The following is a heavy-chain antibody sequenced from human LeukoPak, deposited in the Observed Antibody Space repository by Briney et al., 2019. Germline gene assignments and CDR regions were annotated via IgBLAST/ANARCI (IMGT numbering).Heavy chain of an antibody. J-gene: IGHJ4*02. CDR2: ISAYNGNT. V-gene: IGHV1-18*01. Sequence: ASVKVSCKASGYTFTSYGISWVRQAPGQGLEWMGWISAYNGNTNYAQKLQGRVTMTTDTSTSTAYMELRSLRSDDTAVYYCARDVSALQSVLFDYWGQGTLVTVSS. CDR3: ARDVSALQSVLFDY. D-gene: IGHD5/OR15-5a*01. CDR1: GYTFTSYG.